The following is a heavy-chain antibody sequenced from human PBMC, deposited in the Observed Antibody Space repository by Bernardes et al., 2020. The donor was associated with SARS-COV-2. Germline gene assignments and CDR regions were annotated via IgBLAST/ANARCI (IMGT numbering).Heavy chain of an antibody. CDR2: ISGSGCST. D-gene: IGHD3-9*01. J-gene: IGHJ4*02. Sequence: GGSLRLSCAASGFTFSSYAMSWVRQAPGKGLEWVSAISGSGCSTYYAYSVKGRFTISRDNSKNTLYLQMNSLRAEDTAVYYCAKDQALIYDILTGYYIDGYYFDYWGQGTLVTVSS. CDR3: AKDQALIYDILTGYYIDGYYFDY. V-gene: IGHV3-23*01. CDR1: GFTFSSYA.